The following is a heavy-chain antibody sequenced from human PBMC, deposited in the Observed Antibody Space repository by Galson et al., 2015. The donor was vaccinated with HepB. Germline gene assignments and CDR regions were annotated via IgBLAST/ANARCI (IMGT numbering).Heavy chain of an antibody. CDR1: GFTFSRHA. J-gene: IGHJ4*02. Sequence: SLRLSCAASGFTFSRHAFHWVRQAPGKGLEWISYISSSAVYTNYADSVKGRFTISRDNARNSLFLQINSLRAEDTAVYYCTRVADADFGDHSYFDYWGQGTLVTVSS. V-gene: IGHV3-21*05. CDR3: TRVADADFGDHSYFDY. D-gene: IGHD4-17*01. CDR2: ISSSAVYT.